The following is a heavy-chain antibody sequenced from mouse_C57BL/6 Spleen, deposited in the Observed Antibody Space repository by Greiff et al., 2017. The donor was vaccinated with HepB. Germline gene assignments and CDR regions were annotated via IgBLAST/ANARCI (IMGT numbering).Heavy chain of an antibody. V-gene: IGHV1-82*01. Sequence: VQLQQSGPELVKPGASVKISCKASGYAFSSSWMNWVKQRPGKGLEWIGRIYPGDGDTNYNGKFKGKATLTADKSSSTAYMQLSSLTSEDSAVYFCARGGIYYDLDGVFAYWGQGTLVTVSA. CDR3: ARGGIYYDLDGVFAY. D-gene: IGHD2-4*01. CDR2: IYPGDGDT. J-gene: IGHJ3*01. CDR1: GYAFSSSW.